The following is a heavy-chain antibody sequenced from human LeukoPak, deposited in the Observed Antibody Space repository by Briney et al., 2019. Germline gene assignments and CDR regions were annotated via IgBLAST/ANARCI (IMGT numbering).Heavy chain of an antibody. CDR1: GGSIGSYY. J-gene: IGHJ4*02. V-gene: IGHV4-59*08. D-gene: IGHD3-9*01. CDR2: IYYSGTT. CDR3: ARLHETGLLFDY. Sequence: KPSETPSLTCTVSGGSIGSYYWSWIRQPPGKALEWFGYIYYSGTTNYNPSLKSRVTMSLDTSKNQLSLKLRSVTAADTAVYYCARLHETGLLFDYWGQGTLVTDSS.